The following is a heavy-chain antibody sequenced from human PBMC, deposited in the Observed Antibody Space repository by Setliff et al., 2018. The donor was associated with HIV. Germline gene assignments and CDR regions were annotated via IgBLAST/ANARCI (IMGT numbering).Heavy chain of an antibody. CDR2: INPNSGGT. V-gene: IGHV1-2*06. CDR3: AIKLYCTNGVCRDAFDT. D-gene: IGHD2-8*01. Sequence: GASVPVSCKASVYTFTTYNITWVRQAPGQGLEWMGRINPNSGGTNYAQKFQGRVTMTRDPSIRTAHMELSRLRSDDTAVYYCAIKLYCTNGVCRDAFDTWGQGTMVTVSS. CDR1: VYTFTTYN. J-gene: IGHJ3*02.